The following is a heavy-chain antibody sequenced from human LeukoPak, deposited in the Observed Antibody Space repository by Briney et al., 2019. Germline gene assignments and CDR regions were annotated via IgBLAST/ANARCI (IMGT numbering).Heavy chain of an antibody. J-gene: IGHJ4*02. CDR1: GFTFSSYA. CDR3: AKDLRIAAARFDY. D-gene: IGHD6-13*01. V-gene: IGHV3-30*04. CDR2: ISYDGSNK. Sequence: GGSLRLSCAASGFTFSSYAMHWVRQAPGKGLEWVAVISYDGSNKYYADSVKGRFTISRDNSKNTLYLQMNSLRAEDTAVYYCAKDLRIAAARFDYWGQGTLVTVSS.